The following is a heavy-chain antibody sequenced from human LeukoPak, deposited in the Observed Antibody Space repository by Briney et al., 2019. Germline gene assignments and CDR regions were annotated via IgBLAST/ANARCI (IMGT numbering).Heavy chain of an antibody. CDR1: GFSLRSRGVA. D-gene: IGHD3-22*01. J-gene: IGHJ4*02. CDR3: ARLYYYDTSGNTRPFDY. V-gene: IGHV2-5*02. Sequence: SGPTLVKPTQTLTLTCTFSGFSLRSRGVAVGWIRQPPGKALEWLSLIYWDDDKRYSPSLKSRLTITKDTSKNQVVFTMTNMDPVDTGTYYCARLYYYDTSGNTRPFDYWGQGTLVTVSS. CDR2: IYWDDDK.